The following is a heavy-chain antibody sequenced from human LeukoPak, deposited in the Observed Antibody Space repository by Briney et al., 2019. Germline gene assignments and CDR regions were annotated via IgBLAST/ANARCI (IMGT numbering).Heavy chain of an antibody. J-gene: IGHJ4*02. Sequence: GGSLRLSCAASGFTFSSYWMHWVRQAPGKGLVWVSRTNSDGNNTNYADSVKGRFSISRDNAKNTLYLQMNSLRADDTAVYYCIMYISGLNWGQGTLFTVSS. CDR1: GFTFSSYW. D-gene: IGHD6-19*01. CDR3: IMYISGLN. CDR2: TNSDGNNT. V-gene: IGHV3-74*01.